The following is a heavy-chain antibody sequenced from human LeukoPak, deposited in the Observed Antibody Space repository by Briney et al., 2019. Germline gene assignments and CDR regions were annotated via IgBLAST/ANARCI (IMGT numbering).Heavy chain of an antibody. D-gene: IGHD3-10*01. J-gene: IGHJ6*03. CDR1: GFTFSSYS. CDR3: ARVHYGSGSYTSSYYYYYMDV. Sequence: PGGSLRLSCAASGFTFSSYSMNWVRQAPGKGLEWVSYISSSSSTIYYADSVKGRFTISRDNAKNSLYLQMNSLRAEDTAVYYCARVHYGSGSYTSSYYYYYMDVWGKGTTVTVSS. CDR2: ISSSSSTI. V-gene: IGHV3-48*01.